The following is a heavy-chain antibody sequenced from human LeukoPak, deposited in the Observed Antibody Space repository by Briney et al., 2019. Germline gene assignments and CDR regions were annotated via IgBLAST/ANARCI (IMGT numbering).Heavy chain of an antibody. Sequence: GGSLKLSLAGSGFTFSRLGIHWVRQAPRKGLEWVAFILSDGRNQYYADSVKGRFTISRDNSKNTLYLQMNSLRAEDTAVYYCAREGLLWFGEPTIPLNYYYYYMDVWGKGTTVTVSS. J-gene: IGHJ6*03. CDR2: ILSDGRNQ. CDR1: GFTFSRLG. V-gene: IGHV3-30*02. CDR3: AREGLLWFGEPTIPLNYYYYYMDV. D-gene: IGHD3-10*01.